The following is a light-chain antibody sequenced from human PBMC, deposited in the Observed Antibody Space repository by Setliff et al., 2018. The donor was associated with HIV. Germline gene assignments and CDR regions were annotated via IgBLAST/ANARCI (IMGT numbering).Light chain of an antibody. Sequence: QSALAQPDSVSGSPGQSLTISCTGTTRNVGVGHCYVSWYQQHASKATKLLIFEDTKRPAGVSSRFSCSKSCSTASLTISGLQAEDEADYYCSSYASRTPLYVFGTGTKVTVL. CDR1: TRNVGVGHCY. V-gene: IGLV2-14*03. CDR2: EDT. CDR3: SSYASRTPLYV. J-gene: IGLJ1*01.